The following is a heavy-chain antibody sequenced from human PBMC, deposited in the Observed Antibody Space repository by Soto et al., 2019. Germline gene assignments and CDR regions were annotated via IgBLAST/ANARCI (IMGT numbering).Heavy chain of an antibody. V-gene: IGHV1-69*01. Sequence: QVQLVQSGAEVKKPGSSVKVSCKASGGTFSSYAISWVRQAPGQGLEWMGGIIPIFGTANYAQKFQGRVTITADESTSTAYMELSSLRSEDTAVYYCARSLGYCSSTSCYPETRYGMDVWGQGTKVTVSS. J-gene: IGHJ6*02. CDR1: GGTFSSYA. CDR2: IIPIFGTA. CDR3: ARSLGYCSSTSCYPETRYGMDV. D-gene: IGHD2-2*01.